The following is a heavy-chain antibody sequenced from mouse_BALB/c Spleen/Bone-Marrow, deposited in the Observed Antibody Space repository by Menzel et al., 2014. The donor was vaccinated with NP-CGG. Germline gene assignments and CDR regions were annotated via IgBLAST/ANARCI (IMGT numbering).Heavy chain of an antibody. D-gene: IGHD2-4*01. J-gene: IGHJ3*01. CDR1: GFNIQDTF. CDR2: IDPANGNT. Sequence: EVQLQQSGAELVKPGASVKLSCPASGFNIQDTFMHWVKQRPDQGLEWIGRIDPANGNTKYDPKFQGKATIKADTSSNTAYLQLNSLTSEDTAVYYCAVSRRYCDYVAYWGQGTLVTVSA. V-gene: IGHV14-3*02. CDR3: AVSRRYCDYVAY.